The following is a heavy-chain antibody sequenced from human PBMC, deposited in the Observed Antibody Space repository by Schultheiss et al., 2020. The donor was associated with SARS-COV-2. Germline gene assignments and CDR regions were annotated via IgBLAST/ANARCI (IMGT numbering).Heavy chain of an antibody. CDR1: GGSISSGGYY. V-gene: IGHV4-61*05. D-gene: IGHD3-22*01. CDR3: ARHNGGDGYYWHYYYYGMDV. J-gene: IGHJ6*02. Sequence: SETLSLTCTVSGGSISSGGYYWSWIRQPPGKGLEWIGYIYYSGSTNYNPSLKSRVTISVDKSKNQFSLKLSSVTAADTAVYYCARHNGGDGYYWHYYYYGMDVWGQGTTVTVSS. CDR2: IYYSGST.